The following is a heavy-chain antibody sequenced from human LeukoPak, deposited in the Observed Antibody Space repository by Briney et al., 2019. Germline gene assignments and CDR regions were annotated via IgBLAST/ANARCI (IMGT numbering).Heavy chain of an antibody. J-gene: IGHJ3*02. CDR3: ARVTRFKRAFDI. CDR2: INHSGST. D-gene: IGHD2-2*01. Sequence: SETLSLTCTVSGGSISSSSYYWSWIRQPPGKGLEWIGEINHSGSTNYNPSLKSRVTISVDTSKNQFSLKLSSVTAADTAVYYCARVTRFKRAFDIWGQGTMVTVSS. CDR1: GGSISSSSYY. V-gene: IGHV4-39*07.